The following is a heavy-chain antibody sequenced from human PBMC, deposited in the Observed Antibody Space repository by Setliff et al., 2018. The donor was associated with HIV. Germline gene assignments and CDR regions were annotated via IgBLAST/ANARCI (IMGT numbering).Heavy chain of an antibody. V-gene: IGHV3-30*18. CDR3: VKNLYTEMWGEIFDY. CDR2: ISYDGSNK. Sequence: GGSLRLSCAASGFTFSSYEMHWVRQAPGKGLEWVAVISYDGSNKYYADSVKGRFTISRDNSRNTQYLQMNSLSVEDTAVYYCVKNLYTEMWGEIFDYWGRGTLVTVSS. CDR1: GFTFSSYE. J-gene: IGHJ4*02. D-gene: IGHD3-16*01.